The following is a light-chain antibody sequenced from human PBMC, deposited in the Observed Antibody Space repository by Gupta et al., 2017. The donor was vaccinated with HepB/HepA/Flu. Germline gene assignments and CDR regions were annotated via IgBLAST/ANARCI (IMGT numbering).Light chain of an antibody. V-gene: IGLV1-40*01. CDR1: SPNSGAGYD. CDR2: GNS. J-gene: IGLJ2*01. CDR3: QSYDSSLSGSGV. Sequence: QSVLTQPLSESGAPGQRVTISCTGSSPNSGAGYDVHWYQPRPGTAPKLLIYGNSNRPSGVPDLFSGSKSGTSASLATTGLQAEDEADYYCQSYDSSLSGSGVFGGGTKLTVL.